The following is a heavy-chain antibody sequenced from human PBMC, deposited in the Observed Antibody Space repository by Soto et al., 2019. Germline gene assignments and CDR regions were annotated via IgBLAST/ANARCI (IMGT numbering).Heavy chain of an antibody. D-gene: IGHD2-15*01. V-gene: IGHV5-51*01. CDR3: ARKGCSGGSCYGSGYMDV. CDR1: GYAFTIVV. J-gene: IGHJ6*03. Sequence: KVACKAAGYAFTIVVSNCVRKMPGKGLEWMGIIYPGDSDTRYSPSFQGQVTISADKSISTAYLQWSSLKASDTAMYYCARKGCSGGSCYGSGYMDVWGKGTTVTVSS. CDR2: IYPGDSDT.